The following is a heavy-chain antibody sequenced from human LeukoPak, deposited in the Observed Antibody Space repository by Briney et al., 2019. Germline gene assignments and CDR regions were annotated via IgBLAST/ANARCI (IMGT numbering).Heavy chain of an antibody. J-gene: IGHJ4*02. CDR2: IWYDGSNK. V-gene: IGHV3-33*06. CDR3: AKDGGYCSGGSCDFDY. D-gene: IGHD2-15*01. CDR1: GFTLSSYG. Sequence: GGSLRLSCAASGFTLSSYGMHWVRQAPGKGLEWVAVIWYDGSNKYYADSVKGRFTISRDNSKNTLYLQMNSLRAEDTAVYYCAKDGGYCSGGSCDFDYWGQGTLVTVSS.